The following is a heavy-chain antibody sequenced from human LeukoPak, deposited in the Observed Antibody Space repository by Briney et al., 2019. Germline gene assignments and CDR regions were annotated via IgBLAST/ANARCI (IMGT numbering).Heavy chain of an antibody. D-gene: IGHD2-15*01. CDR3: ARCSGGTCYPTYYFDY. V-gene: IGHV3-30*02. Sequence: PGGSLRLSCAASGFTFSSYGMHWVRQAPGKGLEWVAFTRYDGSNKYYADSVKGRFTISRDNSKNTLYLQMNSLRAEDTAVYYCARCSGGTCYPTYYFDYWGQGTLVTVSS. CDR2: TRYDGSNK. J-gene: IGHJ4*02. CDR1: GFTFSSYG.